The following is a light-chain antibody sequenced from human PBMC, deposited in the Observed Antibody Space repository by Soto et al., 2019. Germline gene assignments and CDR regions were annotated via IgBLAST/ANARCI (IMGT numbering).Light chain of an antibody. Sequence: DIVMTQSPDSLAVSLGERATINCKSSQSVLYSSNNKNYLAWYQQKPGQPPKLLIYWASTRASGVPDRFSGSGSGTDFTLNISSLQAEEVAVYYCQQYYSPWTFGHGTKVELK. CDR1: QSVLYSSNNKNY. CDR2: WAS. CDR3: QQYYSPWT. V-gene: IGKV4-1*01. J-gene: IGKJ1*01.